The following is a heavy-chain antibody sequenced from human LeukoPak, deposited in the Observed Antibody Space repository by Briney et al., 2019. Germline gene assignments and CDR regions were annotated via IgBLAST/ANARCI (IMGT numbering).Heavy chain of an antibody. CDR1: GFTFRSYA. CDR2: ISYDASNK. D-gene: IGHD2-15*01. CDR3: ARDRSGVVVTPAIRMDV. V-gene: IGHV3-30*01. J-gene: IGHJ6*04. Sequence: PGGSLRLSCAASGFTFRSYAVHWVRQAPGKGLEWVAVISYDASNKYYADSVKGRFTISRDNSQNTLYLQMNSLRAEDTAIYYCARDRSGVVVTPAIRMDVWGKGTTVTVSP.